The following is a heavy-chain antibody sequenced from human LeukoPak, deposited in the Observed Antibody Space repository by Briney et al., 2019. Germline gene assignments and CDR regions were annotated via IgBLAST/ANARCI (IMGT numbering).Heavy chain of an antibody. J-gene: IGHJ4*02. CDR2: ISYDGSNK. CDR1: GFTFSSYA. D-gene: IGHD1-26*01. CDR3: ARDPSRGSYYFDY. V-gene: IGHV3-30*04. Sequence: GGSLRLSCAASGFTFSSYAMHWVRQAPGKGLEWVAVISYDGSNKYYADSVKGRFTISRDNSKNTLYLQMSSLRAEDTAVYYCARDPSRGSYYFDYWGQGTLVTVSS.